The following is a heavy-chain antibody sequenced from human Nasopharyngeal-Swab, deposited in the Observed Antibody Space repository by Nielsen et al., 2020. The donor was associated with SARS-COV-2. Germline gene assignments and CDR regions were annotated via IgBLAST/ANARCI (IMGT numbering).Heavy chain of an antibody. V-gene: IGHV4-30-2*01. J-gene: IGHJ3*02. D-gene: IGHD3-22*01. CDR3: ARGVYDSSGYLEVDAFDI. Sequence: RPAPGKGLEWIGYIYHSGSTYYNPSLKSRVTISADRSKNQFSLKLSSVTAADTAVYYCARGVYDSSGYLEVDAFDIWGQGTMVTVSS. CDR2: IYHSGST.